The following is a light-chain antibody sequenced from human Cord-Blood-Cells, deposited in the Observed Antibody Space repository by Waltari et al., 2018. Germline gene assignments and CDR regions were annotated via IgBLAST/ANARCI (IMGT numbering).Light chain of an antibody. CDR2: CNT. J-gene: IGLJ3*02. CDR1: SSNIGAGYD. V-gene: IGLV1-40*01. CDR3: QSYDSSLSGWV. Sequence: QSVLTQPPSVSGAPGKRVTISCTGSSSNIGAGYDVHWYQQLPGTAPKLLTYCNTNRPSGVPDRFSGSKSGTAASLAITGLQAEDEADYYCQSYDSSLSGWVFGGGTKLTVL.